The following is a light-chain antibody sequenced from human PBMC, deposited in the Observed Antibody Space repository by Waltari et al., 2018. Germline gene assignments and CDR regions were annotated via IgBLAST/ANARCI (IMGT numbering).Light chain of an antibody. CDR1: SSDVGSYNH. J-gene: IGLJ1*01. CDR2: DVT. CDR3: SSFTITYTFV. V-gene: IGLV2-14*03. Sequence: QSALTQPASVSGSLGQSLTISGTGTSSDVGSYNHVSWYQQYPGKAPQVIILDVTYRPSGVSNRFFCHKSGNTASLTISGLQAEDEATYYCSSFTITYTFVFGTGTKVTVL.